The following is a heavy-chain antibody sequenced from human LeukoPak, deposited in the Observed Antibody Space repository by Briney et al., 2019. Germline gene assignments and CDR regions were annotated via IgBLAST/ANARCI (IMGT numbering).Heavy chain of an antibody. J-gene: IGHJ3*02. Sequence: GESLKISCKGSGYSFSSNWIAWVRQRPGEGVEGMGIIYPGDSNPRYSASFEDQVTISADKSMSTAYLQWSSLKASDTARYYCARVQIRGVTIDAFDIWGQGTMVTVSS. V-gene: IGHV5-51*01. D-gene: IGHD3-10*01. CDR1: GYSFSSNW. CDR3: ARVQIRGVTIDAFDI. CDR2: IYPGDSNP.